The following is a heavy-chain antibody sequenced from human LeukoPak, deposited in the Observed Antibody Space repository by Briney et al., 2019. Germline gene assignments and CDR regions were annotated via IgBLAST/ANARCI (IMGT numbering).Heavy chain of an antibody. CDR3: ARDLGYSSGWVYFDY. J-gene: IGHJ4*02. D-gene: IGHD6-19*01. CDR2: ISSSGSTI. CDR1: GFTFSDYY. Sequence: PGGSLRLSCAASGFTFSDYYMSWLRQAPGKGLEWVSYISSSGSTIYYADSVKGRFTISRDNAKNSLYLQMNSLRAEDTAVYYCARDLGYSSGWVYFDYWGQGTLVTVSS. V-gene: IGHV3-11*04.